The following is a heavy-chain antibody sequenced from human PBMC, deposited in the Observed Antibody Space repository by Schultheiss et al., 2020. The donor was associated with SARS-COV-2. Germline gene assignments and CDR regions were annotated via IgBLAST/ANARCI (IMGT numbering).Heavy chain of an antibody. CDR3: ARDWVYYGDSNYYFDY. J-gene: IGHJ4*02. V-gene: IGHV3-30*07. D-gene: IGHD4-17*01. Sequence: GESLKISCAASGFTFSSYAMHWVRQAPGKGLEWVAVISYDGSNKYYADSVKGRFTISRDNSKNTLYLQMNSLRAEDTAVYYCARDWVYYGDSNYYFDYWGQGTLVTVSS. CDR1: GFTFSSYA. CDR2: ISYDGSNK.